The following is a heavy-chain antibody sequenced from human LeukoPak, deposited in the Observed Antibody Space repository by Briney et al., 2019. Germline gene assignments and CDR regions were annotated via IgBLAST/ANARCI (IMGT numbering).Heavy chain of an antibody. V-gene: IGHV4-39*07. CDR3: ARGDSSTWFPSGLHIDH. D-gene: IGHD6-13*01. CDR1: GGPISRTSYY. Sequence: PSETLSLTCTVSGGPISRTSYYWGWIRQPPGEGLEWIGSIFYSGNTYYNPSLESRLTISADTSKNQFSLNLNSVTAADTAVYFCARGDSSTWFPSGLHIDHWGQGILVSVSS. J-gene: IGHJ4*02. CDR2: IFYSGNT.